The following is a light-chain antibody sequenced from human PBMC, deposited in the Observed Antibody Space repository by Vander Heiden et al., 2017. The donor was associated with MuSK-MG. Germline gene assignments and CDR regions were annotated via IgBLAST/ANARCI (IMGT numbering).Light chain of an antibody. CDR1: QDTNNH. V-gene: IGKV1-33*01. CDR3: QQYENLPLT. Sequence: DSQMTQSPSSLSASVGDRVTITCRASQDTNNHLNWYQQKPGQAPKVLIFDAFNLERGVPSRFRGSGSGTNFTFTISSLQPEDVATYYFQQYENLPLTFGGGTKVEIK. CDR2: DAF. J-gene: IGKJ4*01.